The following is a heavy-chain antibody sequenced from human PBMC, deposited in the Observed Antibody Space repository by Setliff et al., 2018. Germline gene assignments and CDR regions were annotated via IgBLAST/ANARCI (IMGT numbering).Heavy chain of an antibody. CDR2: IIPMFGTT. CDR1: GGTFSTYA. V-gene: IGHV1-69*06. D-gene: IGHD2-15*01. J-gene: IGHJ6*03. Sequence: SVKVSCKASGGTFSTYAINWVRQAPGKGFEWMGGIIPMFGTTNYARKFQGRVTITADKSTITAYMELSSLRSEDTAVYYCARVRDCSGGICHRGFHHYMDVWGKGTTVTVSS. CDR3: ARVRDCSGGICHRGFHHYMDV.